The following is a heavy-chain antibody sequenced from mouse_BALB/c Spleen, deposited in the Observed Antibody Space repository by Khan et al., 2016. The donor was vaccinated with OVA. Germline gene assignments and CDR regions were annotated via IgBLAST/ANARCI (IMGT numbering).Heavy chain of an antibody. J-gene: IGHJ2*01. CDR2: IYPYNDDT. V-gene: IGHV1S136*01. CDR1: GYTFTSYV. Sequence: VQLKQSGPELVKPGASVKMSCKASGYTFTSYVMHWLRQKPGQGLEWIGYIYPYNDDTKYNEKFKGKATLTSDKSSSTAYMDLSSLTSEDAAVYYCAKNYGYDVYFGYWGQGTTLTVSS. D-gene: IGHD2-14*01. CDR3: AKNYGYDVYFGY.